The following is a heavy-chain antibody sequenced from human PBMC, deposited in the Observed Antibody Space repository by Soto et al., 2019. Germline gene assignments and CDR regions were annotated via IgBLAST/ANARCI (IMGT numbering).Heavy chain of an antibody. D-gene: IGHD6-13*01. CDR1: GYTFPSYG. V-gene: IGHV1-18*01. CDR2: ISAYNGNT. Sequence: QVQLVQSGAEVKKPGASVKVSCKASGYTFPSYGISWVRQAPGQGLEWMGWISAYNGNTNYAQKLQGRVAMTTDTPTSTAYKELRSLSSDDTAVYYCARDAPTIAAQDDYWGQGTLVTVSS. J-gene: IGHJ4*02. CDR3: ARDAPTIAAQDDY.